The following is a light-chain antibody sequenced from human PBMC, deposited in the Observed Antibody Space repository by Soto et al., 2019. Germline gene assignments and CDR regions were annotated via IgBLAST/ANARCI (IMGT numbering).Light chain of an antibody. V-gene: IGKV3-15*01. CDR2: GAT. J-gene: IGKJ1*01. Sequence: EIVLTQSPGTLSLSPGERATLSCRASQSVSSSYLAWYQQKPGQAPRLLIQGATTRATGVPARFSGSGSGTEFTLAISSLQAEDFAVYSCQQYHTWPWTFGRGTKVDIK. CDR3: QQYHTWPWT. CDR1: QSVSSSY.